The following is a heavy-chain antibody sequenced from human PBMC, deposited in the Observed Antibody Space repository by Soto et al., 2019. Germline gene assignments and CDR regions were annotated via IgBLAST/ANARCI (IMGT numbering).Heavy chain of an antibody. V-gene: IGHV4-59*01. CDR1: GDSISSYY. J-gene: IGHJ4*02. CDR2: LYYGRSA. D-gene: IGHD3-22*01. Sequence: QVQLQESGPGLVKPSETLSLTCAVSGDSISSYYCMWIRQPPGKGLESIGYLYYGRSANYNPSLRGRVTLSVDPSTNPCSLTLCSMTAADTAVYYCALRSMAVVPEYWGQGTLVTVSS. CDR3: ALRSMAVVPEY.